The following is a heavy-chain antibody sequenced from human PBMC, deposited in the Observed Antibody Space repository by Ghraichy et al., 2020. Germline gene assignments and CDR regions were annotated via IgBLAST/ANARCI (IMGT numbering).Heavy chain of an antibody. J-gene: IGHJ4*02. D-gene: IGHD2-2*01. CDR2: ISSVAYTI. V-gene: IGHV3-11*01. CDR1: GFTFSDHY. CDR3: ATVATSLTFIDY. Sequence: GSLNISCAASGFTFSDHYMSWIRQAPGKGLEWVSYISSVAYTIYYADSVKGRFTISRDNAKNSLYLQMNSLRAEDTAVYYCATVATSLTFIDYWGQGILVTVSS.